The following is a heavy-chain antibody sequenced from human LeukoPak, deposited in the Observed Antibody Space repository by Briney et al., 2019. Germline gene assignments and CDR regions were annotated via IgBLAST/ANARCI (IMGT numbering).Heavy chain of an antibody. D-gene: IGHD6-13*01. V-gene: IGHV3-21*01. CDR3: ATPVRYSSSY. CDR2: ISSSSSYI. Sequence: GGSLRLSCAASGFTFSSYSMNWVRQAPGKGLEWVSSISSSSSYICYVDSVKGRFTISRDNAKNSLYLQMNSLRAEDTAVYYCATPVRYSSSYWGQGTLVTVSS. CDR1: GFTFSSYS. J-gene: IGHJ4*02.